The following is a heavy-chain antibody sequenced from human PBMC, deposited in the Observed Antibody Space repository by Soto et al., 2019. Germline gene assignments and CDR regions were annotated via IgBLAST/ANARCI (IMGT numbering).Heavy chain of an antibody. D-gene: IGHD2-15*01. V-gene: IGHV1-2*04. J-gene: IGHJ6*02. CDR2: INPNSGGT. CDR1: GYAFTGYY. Sequence: GASVKVSCKASGYAFTGYYMHWVRQAPGQGLEWMGWINPNSGGTNYAQKFQGWVTMTRDTSISTAYMELSRLRSDDTAVYYCAIEKYCSVVSRYGVWPLSYYYYGMDVWGQGTTVTVSS. CDR3: AIEKYCSVVSRYGVWPLSYYYYGMDV.